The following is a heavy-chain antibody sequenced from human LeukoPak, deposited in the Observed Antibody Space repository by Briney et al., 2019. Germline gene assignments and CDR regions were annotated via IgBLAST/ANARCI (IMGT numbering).Heavy chain of an antibody. D-gene: IGHD4-17*01. CDR1: GYTFTSYA. CDR2: INAGNGNT. Sequence: ASVKVSCKASGYTFTSYAMHWVRQAPGQRLEWMGWINAGNGNTKYSQKFQGRVTITRDTSASTAYMELSSLRSEDTAVYYCARDQVDTVTPQDYWGQGTLVTVSS. CDR3: ARDQVDTVTPQDY. J-gene: IGHJ4*02. V-gene: IGHV1-3*01.